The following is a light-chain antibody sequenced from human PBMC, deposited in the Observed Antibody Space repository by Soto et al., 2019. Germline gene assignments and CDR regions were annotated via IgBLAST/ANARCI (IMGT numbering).Light chain of an antibody. CDR2: GAS. Sequence: EIVMTQSPATLSVSPGERATLSCRASQSVSGNLAWYQQKPGQAPRLLIYGASTRATGIPARFSGSGSGTEFTLTISRLQSEYFAVYYRQQNNNWPWTFGQGTKVEIK. CDR1: QSVSGN. V-gene: IGKV3D-15*01. CDR3: QQNNNWPWT. J-gene: IGKJ1*01.